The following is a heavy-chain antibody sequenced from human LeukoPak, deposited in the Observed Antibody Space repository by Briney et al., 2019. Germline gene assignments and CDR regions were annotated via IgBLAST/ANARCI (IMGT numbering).Heavy chain of an antibody. CDR1: GSTFSIYG. J-gene: IGHJ4*02. D-gene: IGHD5/OR15-5a*01. CDR2: IRYDGSNK. CDR3: AIYDSTSYYFDY. Sequence: PGGSLRLSCAASGSTFSIYGMHWVRQAPSKGLEWVAFIRYDGSNKYYADSVKGRFTISRDNSKNTLYLQMNSLRPEDTAVYYCAIYDSTSYYFDYWGQGTLVTVSS. V-gene: IGHV3-30*02.